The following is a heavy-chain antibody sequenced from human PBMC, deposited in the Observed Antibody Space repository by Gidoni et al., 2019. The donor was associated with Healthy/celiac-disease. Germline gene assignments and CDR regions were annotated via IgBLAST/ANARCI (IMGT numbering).Heavy chain of an antibody. J-gene: IGHJ4*02. D-gene: IGHD3-22*01. V-gene: IGHV1-18*01. CDR1: GYTFTSSG. Sequence: QVQLVQSGAEVKKPGASVKVSCKASGYTFTSSGISWVRQAPGQGLEWMGWISAYNGNTNYAQKLQGRVTMTTDTSTSTAYMELRSLRSDDTAVYYCARDLEAAAGKDDDSSGYYYPLGRDYYFDYWGQGTLVTVSS. CDR3: ARDLEAAAGKDDDSSGYYYPLGRDYYFDY. CDR2: ISAYNGNT.